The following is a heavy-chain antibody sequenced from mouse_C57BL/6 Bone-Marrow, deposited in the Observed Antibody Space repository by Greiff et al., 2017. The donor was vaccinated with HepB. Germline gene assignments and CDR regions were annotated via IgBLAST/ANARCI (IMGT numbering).Heavy chain of an antibody. CDR2: IDPSDSYT. D-gene: IGHD1-1*01. CDR1: GYTFTSYW. J-gene: IGHJ2*01. Sequence: VKLQQPGAELVKPGASVKLSCKASGYTFTSYWMQWVKQRPGQGLEWIGEIDPSDSYTNYNQKFKGKATLTVDTSSSTAYMQLSSLTSEDSAVYYCARDFTTVVATGFDYWGQGTTLTVSS. V-gene: IGHV1-50*01. CDR3: ARDFTTVVATGFDY.